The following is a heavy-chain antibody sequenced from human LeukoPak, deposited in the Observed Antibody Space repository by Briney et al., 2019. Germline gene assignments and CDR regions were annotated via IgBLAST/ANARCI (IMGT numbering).Heavy chain of an antibody. Sequence: GESLKSSCKGSGYSFTSYWIGWVRQMPEKGLEWMGIIYPGDSDTRYSLSFQGQVTISADKSISTAYLQWSSLTASDTAMYYCARPEGRAYSSGWYGGYWGQGTLVTVSS. J-gene: IGHJ4*02. CDR2: IYPGDSDT. D-gene: IGHD6-19*01. CDR3: ARPEGRAYSSGWYGGY. V-gene: IGHV5-51*01. CDR1: GYSFTSYW.